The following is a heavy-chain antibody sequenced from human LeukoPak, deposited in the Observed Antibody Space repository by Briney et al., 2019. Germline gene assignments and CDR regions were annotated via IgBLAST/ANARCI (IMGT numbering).Heavy chain of an antibody. V-gene: IGHV3-30*04. CDR3: ARESAFDI. J-gene: IGHJ3*02. CDR1: GFTFSSYA. Sequence: GRSLRLSCAASGFTFSSYAMHWVRQAPGEGLEWVAVISYDGSNKYYADSVKGRFTISRDNSKNTLYLQMNSLRAEDTAVYYCARESAFDIWGQGTMVTVSS. CDR2: ISYDGSNK.